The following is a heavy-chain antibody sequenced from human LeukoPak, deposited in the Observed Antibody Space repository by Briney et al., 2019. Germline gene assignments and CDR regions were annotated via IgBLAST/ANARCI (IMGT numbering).Heavy chain of an antibody. D-gene: IGHD3-22*01. CDR2: VYYSGRT. Sequence: SETLPLTCTVSGDFISSSSYYWGWIRQPPGKGLEWIGDVYYSGRTYYNPSLKSRVFISIDTSKNYFSLNLNFVTAADTAVYYCARRRYYDSTGYFEWGRGSLVTVSS. V-gene: IGHV4-39*02. CDR3: ARRRYYDSTGYFE. J-gene: IGHJ1*01. CDR1: GDFISSSSYY.